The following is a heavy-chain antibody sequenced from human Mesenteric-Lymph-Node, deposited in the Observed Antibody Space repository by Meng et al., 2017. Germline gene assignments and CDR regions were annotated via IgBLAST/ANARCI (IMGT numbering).Heavy chain of an antibody. D-gene: IGHD6-19*01. CDR1: GFTFSNAW. CDR2: ISSSGSTI. CDR3: ARDKPPQWPDEGLYFDY. Sequence: GESLKISCAASGFTFSNAWMNWVRQAPGKGLEWVSYISSSGSTIYYADSVKGRFTISRDNAKNSLYLQMNSLRAEDTAVYYCARDKPPQWPDEGLYFDYWGQGTLVTVSS. V-gene: IGHV3-48*03. J-gene: IGHJ4*02.